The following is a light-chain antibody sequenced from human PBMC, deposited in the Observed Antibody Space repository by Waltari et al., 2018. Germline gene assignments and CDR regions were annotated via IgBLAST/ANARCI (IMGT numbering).Light chain of an antibody. V-gene: IGKV3-15*01. J-gene: IGKJ2*01. CDR3: QQYDNWPPIT. CDR2: GAS. CDR1: LNIRSN. Sequence: EIVMTQSPATLSVSPGERATLSCRASLNIRSNLAWYRQKPGQAPRLLIYGASFRATGIPARISGSGSGTEFTLTISSLQSEDFAVYFCQQYDNWPPITFGQGTKLEIK.